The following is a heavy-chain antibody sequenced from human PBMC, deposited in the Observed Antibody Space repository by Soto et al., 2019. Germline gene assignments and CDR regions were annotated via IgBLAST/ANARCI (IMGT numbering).Heavy chain of an antibody. J-gene: IGHJ4*02. CDR3: ARVLVGATYPPYFDY. Sequence: QVTLKESGPVLVKPTETLTLTCTVSGFSLSNARMGVSWIRQPPGKALEWLAHIFSNDEKSYSTSLKSRLTIXXEXSXXKVVLTMTNMDPVDTATYYCARVLVGATYPPYFDYWGQGTLVTVSS. CDR2: IFSNDEK. D-gene: IGHD1-26*01. V-gene: IGHV2-26*01. CDR1: GFSLSNARMG.